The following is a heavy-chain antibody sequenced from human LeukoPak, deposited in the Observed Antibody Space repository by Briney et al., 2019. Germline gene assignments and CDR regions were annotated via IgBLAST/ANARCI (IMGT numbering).Heavy chain of an antibody. V-gene: IGHV3-7*03. J-gene: IGHJ4*02. CDR2: IKQDGSEK. Sequence: PGGSLRLSCAASGFTFTSYNMNWVRQAPGKGLEWVANIKQDGSEKYYVDSVKGRFTISRDNAKNSLYLQMNSLKTEDTAVYYCTTDNYLWVGDLFGEHSWGQGTLVTVSS. CDR1: GFTFTSYN. D-gene: IGHD3-10*01. CDR3: TTDNYLWVGDLFGEHS.